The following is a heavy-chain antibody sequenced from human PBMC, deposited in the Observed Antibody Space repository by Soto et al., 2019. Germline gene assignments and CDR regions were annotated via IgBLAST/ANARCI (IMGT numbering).Heavy chain of an antibody. CDR3: AREKNSGYYRTVDY. CDR2: VTHDGTER. J-gene: IGHJ4*02. V-gene: IGHV3-30*03. D-gene: IGHD3-10*01. Sequence: QVQLAASGGGVVQPGRSLSLSCAASGFTLSGHGLHWVRQAPGKGLEWVAVVTHDGTERHYPDSVKGRFTITRDISKNTFYLQMNSLRVEDTAMYYCAREKNSGYYRTVDYWGQGTLVTVSS. CDR1: GFTLSGHG.